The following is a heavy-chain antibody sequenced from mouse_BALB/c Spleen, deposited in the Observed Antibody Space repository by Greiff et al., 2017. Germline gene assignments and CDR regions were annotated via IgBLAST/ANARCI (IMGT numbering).Heavy chain of an antibody. V-gene: IGHV1-87*01. CDR2: IYPGDGDT. CDR1: GYTFTSYW. CDR3: ARRGSYYAMDY. J-gene: IGHJ4*01. Sequence: QVQLKESGAELARPGASVKLSCKASGYTFTSYWMQWVKQRPGQGLEWIGAIYPGDGDTRYTQKFKGKATLTADKSSSTAYMQLSSLASEDSAVYYCARRGSYYAMDYWGQGTSVTVSS.